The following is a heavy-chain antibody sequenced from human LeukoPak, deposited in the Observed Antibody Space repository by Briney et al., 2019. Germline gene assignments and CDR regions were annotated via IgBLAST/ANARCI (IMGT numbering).Heavy chain of an antibody. Sequence: VSCKLSRGTSSIYTTGWVRPAPRQGRGWMGWIITIFVKANYAQKVQGGVTITADKATSTAYMELSSLRSEDSAVYYCARTTCYYCGGETDYYYYGMDVWGRGTTVTVSS. CDR3: ARTTCYYCGGETDYYYYGMDV. CDR2: IITIFVKA. V-gene: IGHV1-69*02. CDR1: RGTSSIYT. J-gene: IGHJ6*02. D-gene: IGHD2-21*01.